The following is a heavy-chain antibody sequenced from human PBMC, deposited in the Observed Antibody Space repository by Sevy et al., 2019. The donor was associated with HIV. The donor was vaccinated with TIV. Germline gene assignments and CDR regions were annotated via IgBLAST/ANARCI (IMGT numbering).Heavy chain of an antibody. CDR1: GFTFDDYA. V-gene: IGHV3-9*01. Sequence: GGSLRLSCAASGFTFDDYAMHWVRQAPGKGLEWVSGISWNSGSIGYADSVKGRFTIFRDNAKNSLYLQMNSLRAEDTALYYCAKDREATMVRGVNTLDAFDIWGQGTMVTVSS. J-gene: IGHJ3*02. D-gene: IGHD3-10*01. CDR2: ISWNSGSI. CDR3: AKDREATMVRGVNTLDAFDI.